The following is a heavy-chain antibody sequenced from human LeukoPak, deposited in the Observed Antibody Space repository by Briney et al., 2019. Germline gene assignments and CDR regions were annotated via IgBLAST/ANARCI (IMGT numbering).Heavy chain of an antibody. CDR1: GFTFSSYG. CDR3: ARGHRRDGYNAQFDY. J-gene: IGHJ4*02. V-gene: IGHV3-33*08. D-gene: IGHD5-24*01. Sequence: GGSLRLSCAASGFTFSSYGMHWVRQAPGKGLEWVAGIWYDGSNKYYADSVKGRFTISRDNSKNTLYLQMNSLRAQDTDVYYCARGHRRDGYNAQFDYWGQGTLVTVSS. CDR2: IWYDGSNK.